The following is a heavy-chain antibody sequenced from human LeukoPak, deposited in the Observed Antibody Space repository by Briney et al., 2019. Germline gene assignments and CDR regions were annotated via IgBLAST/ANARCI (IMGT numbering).Heavy chain of an antibody. J-gene: IGHJ4*02. V-gene: IGHV3-7*03. Sequence: GGSLRLSCAASGFTFTNYWMSWVRQAPGKGLELVANIKQDRSEKYYVDSVKGRFTISRGNARNSLYLQMNSLRAEDTAVYYCAKGTVEYYFDYWGQGTLVTVSS. CDR1: GFTFTNYW. CDR3: AKGTVEYYFDY. D-gene: IGHD5-24*01. CDR2: IKQDRSEK.